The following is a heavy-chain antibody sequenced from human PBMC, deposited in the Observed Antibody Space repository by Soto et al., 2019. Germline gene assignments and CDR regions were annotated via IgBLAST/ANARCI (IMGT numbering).Heavy chain of an antibody. CDR1: GGSISSSSYY. Sequence: SLTCTVSGGSISSSSYYWGWIRQPPGKGLEWIGSIYYSGSTYYNPSLKSRVTISVDTSKNQFSLKLSSVTAADTAVYYCARQTFYCSGGSCYFDYWGQGTLVTVSS. CDR2: IYYSGST. D-gene: IGHD2-15*01. V-gene: IGHV4-39*01. J-gene: IGHJ4*02. CDR3: ARQTFYCSGGSCYFDY.